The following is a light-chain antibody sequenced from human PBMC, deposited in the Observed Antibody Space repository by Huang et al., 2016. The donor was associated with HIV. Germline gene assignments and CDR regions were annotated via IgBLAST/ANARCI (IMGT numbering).Light chain of an antibody. J-gene: IGKJ4*01. CDR3: QQYGSPTGLT. V-gene: IGKV3-20*01. Sequence: EIVLTQSPGTLSLSLGERATLSCRASQSVSSSYLAWYQQKPGQAPRLLIYGAASRATGVPDRFSGSGSGTDFTLIISRLEPEDFAVYYCQQYGSPTGLTFGGGTKVDIK. CDR1: QSVSSSY. CDR2: GAA.